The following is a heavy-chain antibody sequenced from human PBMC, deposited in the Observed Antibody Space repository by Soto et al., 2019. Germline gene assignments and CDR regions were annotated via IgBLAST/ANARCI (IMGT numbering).Heavy chain of an antibody. CDR2: ISAYNGNT. V-gene: IGHV1-18*01. D-gene: IGHD1-1*01. CDR1: GYTFTSYG. J-gene: IGHJ4*02. CDR3: ARDRRYSRHKDFDY. Sequence: EASVKVSCKASGYTFTSYGISWVRQAPGQGLEWMGWISAYNGNTNYAQKLQGRVTMTTDTSTSTAYMELRSPRSDDTAVYYCARDRRYSRHKDFDYWGQGTLVTVSS.